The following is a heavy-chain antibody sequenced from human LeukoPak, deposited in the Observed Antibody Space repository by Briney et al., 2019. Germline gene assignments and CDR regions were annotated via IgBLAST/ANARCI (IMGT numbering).Heavy chain of an antibody. CDR1: GFTFGKYW. CDR2: LYSDGTT. D-gene: IGHD3-22*01. CDR3: ARAAYDSNGFTANHDY. Sequence: GGSLRLSCVASGFTFGKYWMSWVRQAPGKGLEWVSVLYSDGTTYYADSVKGRFTISRDNSKNTLYLQMNNLRAEDTAVYYCARAAYDSNGFTANHDYWGQGTLVTVSS. V-gene: IGHV3-53*01. J-gene: IGHJ4*02.